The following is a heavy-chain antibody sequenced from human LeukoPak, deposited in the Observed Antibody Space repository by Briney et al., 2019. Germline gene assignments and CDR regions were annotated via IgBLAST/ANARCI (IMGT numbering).Heavy chain of an antibody. D-gene: IGHD6-6*01. V-gene: IGHV4-59*01. CDR1: GGSISSYY. J-gene: IGHJ6*03. CDR3: ARDSVYSSSSGYYYYYYMDV. Sequence: SETLSLTCTVSGGSISSYYWSWIRQPPGKGLEWIGYIYYSGSTNYNPSLKSRVTISVDTSKNQFSLKLSSVTAADTAVYYCARDSVYSSSSGYYYYYYMDVWGQGTLVTVSS. CDR2: IYYSGST.